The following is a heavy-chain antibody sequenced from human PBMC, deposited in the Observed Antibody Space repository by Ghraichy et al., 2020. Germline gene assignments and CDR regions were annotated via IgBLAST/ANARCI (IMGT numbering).Heavy chain of an antibody. D-gene: IGHD2-15*01. CDR2: VDNYGSET. V-gene: IGHV3-74*01. Sequence: GGSLRLSCAASGFTLRAYWMYWVRQVPGRGLEWVSGVDNYGSETTYADSVKGRFTISRDNAQNMVYLQMSSLRVEDTAVYYCAKGGYSNAMDVWGQGTTATVSS. J-gene: IGHJ6*02. CDR1: GFTLRAYW. CDR3: AKGGYSNAMDV.